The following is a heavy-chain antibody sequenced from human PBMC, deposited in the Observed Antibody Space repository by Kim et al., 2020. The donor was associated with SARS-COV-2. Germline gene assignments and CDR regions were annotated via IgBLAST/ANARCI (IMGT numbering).Heavy chain of an antibody. D-gene: IGHD3-22*01. J-gene: IGHJ4*02. CDR2: IIPIFGTA. Sequence: SVKVSCKASGGTFSSYAISWVRQAPGQGLEWMGGIIPIFGTANYAQKFQGRVTITADESTSTAYMELSSLRSEDTAVYYCASSDSSGYYSLLDYWGQGTLVTVSS. V-gene: IGHV1-69*13. CDR1: GGTFSSYA. CDR3: ASSDSSGYYSLLDY.